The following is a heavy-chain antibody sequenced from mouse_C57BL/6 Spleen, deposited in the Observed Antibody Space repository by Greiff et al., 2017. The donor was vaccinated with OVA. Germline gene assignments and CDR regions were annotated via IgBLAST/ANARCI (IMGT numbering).Heavy chain of an antibody. CDR1: GYTFTSYW. CDR2: IHPNSGST. D-gene: IGHD1-1*01. Sequence: QVQLQQPGAELVKPGASVKLSCKASGYTFTSYWMHWMKQRPGQGLEWIGMIHPNSGSTNYNEKFKSKATLTVDKSSSTAYMQLSSLTSEDSAVYYCASDYYGSRVLFDYWGQGTTLTVSS. CDR3: ASDYYGSRVLFDY. J-gene: IGHJ2*01. V-gene: IGHV1-64*01.